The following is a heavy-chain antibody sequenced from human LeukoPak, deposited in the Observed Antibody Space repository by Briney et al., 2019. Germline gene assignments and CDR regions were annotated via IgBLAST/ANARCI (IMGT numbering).Heavy chain of an antibody. V-gene: IGHV1-18*01. D-gene: IGHD1-26*01. CDR2: ISPYNGNT. Sequence: GASVKVSCKASGYTFINYGITWVRQAPGQGLEWMGWISPYNGNTKYLQKLQGRVTLTTDTSTNTAYMEVRSLRSDDTAVYYCAREESIRSYLFLHDYWGQGTLVTVSS. J-gene: IGHJ4*02. CDR3: AREESIRSYLFLHDY. CDR1: GYTFINYG.